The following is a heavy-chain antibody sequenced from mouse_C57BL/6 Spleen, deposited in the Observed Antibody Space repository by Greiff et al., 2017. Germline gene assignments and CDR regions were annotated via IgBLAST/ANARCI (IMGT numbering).Heavy chain of an antibody. V-gene: IGHV1-55*01. Sequence: QVQLQQPGAELVKPGASVKMSCKASGYTFTSYWITWVKQRPGQGLEWIGDIYPGSGSTNYNEKFKSKATLTVDTSSSTAYMQLSSLTSEDSAVYYCAREGTAVVAKMDYWGQGTSVTVSS. CDR2: IYPGSGST. J-gene: IGHJ4*01. CDR3: AREGTAVVAKMDY. D-gene: IGHD1-1*01. CDR1: GYTFTSYW.